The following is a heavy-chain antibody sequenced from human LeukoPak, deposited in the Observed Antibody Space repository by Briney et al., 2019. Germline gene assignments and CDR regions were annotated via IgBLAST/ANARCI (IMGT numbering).Heavy chain of an antibody. Sequence: ETLSLTCTVSGGSISSRTYYWGWIRQPPGKGLEGMESIDYSGSTYYNPSLKSRLTISSDTSRNQFSLKLSSVTAADTAMYYCARDRGTWNDDGFDYWGQGTLVTVSS. CDR2: IDYSGST. V-gene: IGHV4-39*07. J-gene: IGHJ4*02. CDR1: GGSISSRTYY. CDR3: ARDRGTWNDDGFDY. D-gene: IGHD1-1*01.